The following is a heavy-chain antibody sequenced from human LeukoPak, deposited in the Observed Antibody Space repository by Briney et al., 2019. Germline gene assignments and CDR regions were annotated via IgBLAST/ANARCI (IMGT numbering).Heavy chain of an antibody. V-gene: IGHV1-2*02. CDR2: INPNSGGT. D-gene: IGHD2-2*01. Sequence: ASVKVSCKASGYTFTGYYMHWVRQAPGQGLEWMGWINPNSGGTNYAQKFQGRVTMTRDTSISTAYMELSRLRSDDTAVYYCAKASELLYQLLSDWGQGTLVTVSS. CDR1: GYTFTGYY. J-gene: IGHJ4*02. CDR3: AKASELLYQLLSD.